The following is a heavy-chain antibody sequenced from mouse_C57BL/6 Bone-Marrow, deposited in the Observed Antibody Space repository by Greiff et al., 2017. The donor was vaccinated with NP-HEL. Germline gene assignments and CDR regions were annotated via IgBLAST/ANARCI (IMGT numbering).Heavy chain of an antibody. J-gene: IGHJ2*01. CDR2: IDPETGGT. Sequence: VQLQQSGAELVRPGASVTLSCKASGYTFTDYEMHWVKPTPVPGLEWIGAIDPETGGTAYNQKFKGKALLTADKSSSTAYMELRSLTSEDSAVYYCTRELGYWGQGTTLTVSS. V-gene: IGHV1-15*01. CDR1: GYTFTDYE. CDR3: TRELGY.